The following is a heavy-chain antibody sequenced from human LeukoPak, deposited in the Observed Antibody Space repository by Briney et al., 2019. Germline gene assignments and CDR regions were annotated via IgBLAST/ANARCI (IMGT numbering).Heavy chain of an antibody. CDR1: GFSFSNFG. CDR3: ARRASSGWTYYYYYMDV. D-gene: IGHD6-19*01. J-gene: IGHJ6*03. Sequence: GGSLRLSCAASGFSFSNFGMHWFRQAPGKGLEWVTFIRYDGSNKFYVDSVKGRFTISRDNSKNTVYLQMNSLKIEDTAVYYCARRASSGWTYYYYYMDVWGKGTTVTVSS. V-gene: IGHV3-30*02. CDR2: IRYDGSNK.